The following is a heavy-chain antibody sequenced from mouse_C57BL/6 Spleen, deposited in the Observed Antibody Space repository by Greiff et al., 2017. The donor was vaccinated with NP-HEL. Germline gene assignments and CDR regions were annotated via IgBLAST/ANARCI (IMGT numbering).Heavy chain of an antibody. D-gene: IGHD1-1*01. V-gene: IGHV1-52*01. CDR2: IDPSDSET. CDR1: GYTFTSYW. CDR3: ARRYYGSSYEGFDY. Sequence: QVQLQQPGAELVRPGSSVKLSCKASGYTFTSYWMHWVKQRPIQGLEWIVNIDPSDSETHYNQKFKDKATLTVDKSSSTAYMQLSSLTSEDSAVYYCARRYYGSSYEGFDYWGQGTTLTVSS. J-gene: IGHJ2*01.